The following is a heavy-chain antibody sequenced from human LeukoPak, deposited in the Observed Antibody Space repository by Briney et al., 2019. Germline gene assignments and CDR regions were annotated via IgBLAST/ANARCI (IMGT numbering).Heavy chain of an antibody. CDR2: ISGSGAIT. D-gene: IGHD3-9*01. Sequence: GGSLRLSCAASGFTLSRYAMSWVRQAPGKGLEWVSSISGSGAITYYADSVKGRFSISRDNSKNALYLQLNSLRAEDTALYYCASRGYDILTSPFDYWGRGTLVTVSS. J-gene: IGHJ4*02. CDR3: ASRGYDILTSPFDY. V-gene: IGHV3-23*01. CDR1: GFTLSRYA.